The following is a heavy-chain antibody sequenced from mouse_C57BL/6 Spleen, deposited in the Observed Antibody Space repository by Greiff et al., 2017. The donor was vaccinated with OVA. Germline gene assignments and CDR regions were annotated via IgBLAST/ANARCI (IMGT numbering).Heavy chain of an antibody. V-gene: IGHV3-6*01. CDR3: ARDLTGSFAY. D-gene: IGHD4-1*01. J-gene: IGHJ3*01. CDR1: GYSITSGYY. CDR2: ISYDGSN. Sequence: EVKLQESGPGLVKPSQSLSLTCSVTGYSITSGYYWNWIRQFPGNKLEWMGYISYDGSNYYNPSLKIRITITRDTSKNQFFLKLNSVTTEDTATYYCARDLTGSFAYWGQGTLVTVSA.